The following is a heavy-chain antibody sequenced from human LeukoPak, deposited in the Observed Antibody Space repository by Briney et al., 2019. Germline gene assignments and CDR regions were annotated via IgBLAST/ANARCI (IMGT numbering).Heavy chain of an antibody. CDR2: IKEDGSQI. J-gene: IGHJ5*02. CDR3: ARGSSTNWFDP. Sequence: GGSLRLSCAASGFAFSTYWMGWVRQAPGKGLEWVANIKEDGSQIDYVDSVRGRFTIFRDNAKNSLFLQMNSLRAEDTAVYYCARGSSTNWFDPWGQGTLVSVSS. V-gene: IGHV3-7*01. D-gene: IGHD6-19*01. CDR1: GFAFSTYW.